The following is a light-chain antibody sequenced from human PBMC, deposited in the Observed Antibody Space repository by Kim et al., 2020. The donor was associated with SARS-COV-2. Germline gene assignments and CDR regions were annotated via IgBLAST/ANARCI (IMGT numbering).Light chain of an antibody. CDR3: QQYYTTPLT. J-gene: IGKJ4*01. CDR1: QSVLYSSNNKNY. V-gene: IGKV4-1*01. CDR2: WAS. Sequence: DIVMTQSPDSLAVSLGERATINCKSSQSVLYSSNNKNYLAWYQQKPGQPPKLLIYWASTRESGVPDRFSGSGSETDFTLTISSLQAEDVAVYYCQQYYTTPLTLGGGTKVDIK.